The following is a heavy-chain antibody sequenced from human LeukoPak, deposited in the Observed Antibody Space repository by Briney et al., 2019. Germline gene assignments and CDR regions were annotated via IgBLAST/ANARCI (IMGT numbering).Heavy chain of an antibody. CDR1: GFTFTSSA. D-gene: IGHD3-10*01. Sequence: ASVKVSCKASGFTFTSSAVQWVRQARGQRLEWIGWIVVGSGNTNYAQKFQERVTITRDMSTSTAYMELSSLRSEDTAVYYCAAVARNWGGLLGLDDAFDIWGQGTMVTVSS. CDR3: AAVARNWGGLLGLDDAFDI. J-gene: IGHJ3*02. CDR2: IVVGSGNT. V-gene: IGHV1-58*01.